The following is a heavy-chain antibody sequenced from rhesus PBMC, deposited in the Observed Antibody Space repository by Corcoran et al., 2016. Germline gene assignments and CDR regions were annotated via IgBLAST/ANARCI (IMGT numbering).Heavy chain of an antibody. CDR2: ISPYNGNK. CDR1: GYSFTNYY. D-gene: IGHD4-23*01. V-gene: IGHV1-1*01. CDR3: TREMNTFGDFDA. J-gene: IGHJ5-1*01. Sequence: QVQLVQSGAEIKQPGASVKLSCKASGYSFTNYYMHWVRQAPGQGLEWIGLISPYNGNKAYAQNFQGRVTITTTTSTSTGYMELSSLRSEDTAVYYCTREMNTFGDFDAWGPGVLVTVSS.